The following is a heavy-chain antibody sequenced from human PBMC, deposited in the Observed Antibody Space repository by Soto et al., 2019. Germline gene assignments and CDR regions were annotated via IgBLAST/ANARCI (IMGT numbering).Heavy chain of an antibody. CDR1: GFTFSSYS. CDR2: ISSSSSTI. Sequence: GGSLRLSCAASGFTFSSYSMNWVRQAPGKGLEWVSYISSSSSTIYYADSVKGRFTISRDNAKNSLYLQMNSLRAEDTAVYYCARDLTSEPLEYCSSTSCYLSLFDYWGQGTLVTVSS. V-gene: IGHV3-48*01. CDR3: ARDLTSEPLEYCSSTSCYLSLFDY. J-gene: IGHJ4*02. D-gene: IGHD2-2*01.